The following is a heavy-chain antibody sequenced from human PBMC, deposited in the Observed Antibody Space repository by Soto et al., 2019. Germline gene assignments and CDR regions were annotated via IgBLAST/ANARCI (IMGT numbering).Heavy chain of an antibody. CDR1: GGAISGYY. CDR3: ARGQRFSDWFDP. J-gene: IGHJ5*02. CDR2: IYSSGST. D-gene: IGHD3-3*01. Sequence: ETLSLTCTVTGGAISGYYWTWIRQSDGEGLEWIGRIYSSGSTNYNPSLKSRVTISLDTSMNYFSLRLSSVTAADAAVYYCARGQRFSDWFDPWGQGTLVTVSS. V-gene: IGHV4-4*07.